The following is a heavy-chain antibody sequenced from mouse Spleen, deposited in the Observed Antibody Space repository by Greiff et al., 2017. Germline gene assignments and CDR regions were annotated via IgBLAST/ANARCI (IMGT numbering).Heavy chain of an antibody. CDR1: EYEFPSHD. J-gene: IGHJ1*03. D-gene: IGHD1-1*01. Sequence: EVQLQQSGGGLVQPGESLKLSCESNEYEFPSHDMSWVRKTPEKRLELVAAINSDGGSTYYPDTMERRFIISRDNTKKTLYLQMSSLRSEDTALYYCTRRGSSYGWYFDVWGTGTTVTVSS. V-gene: IGHV5-2*01. CDR2: INSDGGST. CDR3: TRRGSSYGWYFDV.